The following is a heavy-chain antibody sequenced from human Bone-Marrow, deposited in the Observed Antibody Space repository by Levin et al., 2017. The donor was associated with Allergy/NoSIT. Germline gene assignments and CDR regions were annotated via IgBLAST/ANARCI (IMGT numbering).Heavy chain of an antibody. V-gene: IGHV3-23*01. CDR3: AKGRWGVAATNYFDY. Sequence: GGSLRLSCAASGFTFSSYAMSWVRQAPGKGLEWVSAISGSGGSTYYADSVKGRFTISRDNSKDTLYLQMNSLRAEDTAVYYCAKGRWGVAATNYFDYWGQGTLVTVSS. CDR2: ISGSGGST. J-gene: IGHJ4*02. CDR1: GFTFSSYA. D-gene: IGHD2-15*01.